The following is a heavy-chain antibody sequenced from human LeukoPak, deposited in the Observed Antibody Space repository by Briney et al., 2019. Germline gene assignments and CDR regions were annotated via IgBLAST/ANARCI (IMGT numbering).Heavy chain of an antibody. Sequence: GGSLRLSCAASGFTFSSYGMHWVRQAPGKGLEWVAVIWYDGSNKYYADSVKGRFTISRDNSKNTLYLQMNSLRAEDTAVYYCAKDWKPDGLYDLDYWGQGTLVTVSS. CDR3: AKDWKPDGLYDLDY. CDR1: GFTFSSYG. CDR2: IWYDGSNK. J-gene: IGHJ4*02. V-gene: IGHV3-33*06. D-gene: IGHD5/OR15-5a*01.